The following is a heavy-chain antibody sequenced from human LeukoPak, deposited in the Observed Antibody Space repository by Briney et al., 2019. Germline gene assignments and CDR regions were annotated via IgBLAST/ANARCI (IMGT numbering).Heavy chain of an antibody. J-gene: IGHJ3*02. V-gene: IGHV1-69*04. D-gene: IGHD2-2*01. Sequence: GASVKVSCKASGGTFSSYAISWVRQAPGQGLEWMGRIIPILGIANYAQKFQGRVTITADKSTSTAYMELSSLRSEDTAVYYCARNLLAEPAASQGAFDIWGQGTMVTVSS. CDR2: IIPILGIA. CDR1: GGTFSSYA. CDR3: ARNLLAEPAASQGAFDI.